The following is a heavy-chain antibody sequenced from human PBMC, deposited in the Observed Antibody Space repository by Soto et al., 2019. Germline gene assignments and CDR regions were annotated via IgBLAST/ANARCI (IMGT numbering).Heavy chain of an antibody. J-gene: IGHJ4*02. CDR2: IYYSGST. CDR1: GGSISSGGYY. Sequence: SETLSLTCTVSGGSISSGGYYWSWIRQHPGKGLEWIGYIYYSGSTYYNPSLKSRVTISVDTSKNQFSLKLSSVTAADTAVYYCARGPGWFGESYFDYWGQGTLVTVSS. V-gene: IGHV4-31*03. CDR3: ARGPGWFGESYFDY. D-gene: IGHD3-10*01.